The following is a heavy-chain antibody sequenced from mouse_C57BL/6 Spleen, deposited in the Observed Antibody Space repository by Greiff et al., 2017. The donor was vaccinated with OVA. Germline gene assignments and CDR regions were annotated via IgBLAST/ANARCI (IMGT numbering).Heavy chain of an antibody. V-gene: IGHV1-72*01. CDR2: IDPNSGGT. CDR3: ASHYYGSSYYFDY. J-gene: IGHJ2*01. CDR1: GYTFTSYW. D-gene: IGHD1-1*01. Sequence: VQLQQSGAELVKPGASVKLSCKASGYTFTSYWMHWVQQRPGRGLEWIGRIDPNSGGTKYNEKFKSKATLTVDKPSSTAYMQLSSLTSEDSAVYYCASHYYGSSYYFDYWGKGTTLTVSS.